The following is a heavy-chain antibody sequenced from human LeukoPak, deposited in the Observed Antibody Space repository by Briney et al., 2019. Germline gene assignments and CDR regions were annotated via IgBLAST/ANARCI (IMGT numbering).Heavy chain of an antibody. CDR3: ARARDVGAPFDY. CDR1: GFTFSSYS. J-gene: IGHJ4*02. V-gene: IGHV3-48*01. CDR2: ISSSSSTI. D-gene: IGHD1-26*01. Sequence: GSLRLSCAASGFTFSSYSMNWVRQAPGKGREGVSYISSSSSTIYYADSVKGRFTISRDNAKNSLYLQMNSLRAEDTAVYYCARARDVGAPFDYWGQGTLVTVSS.